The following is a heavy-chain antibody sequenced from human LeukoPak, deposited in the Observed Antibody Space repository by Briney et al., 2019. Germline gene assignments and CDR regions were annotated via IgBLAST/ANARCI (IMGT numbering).Heavy chain of an antibody. V-gene: IGHV3-30*18. CDR2: ISYDGSNK. CDR3: AKGGSSWSRFDL. J-gene: IGHJ4*02. Sequence: PGRSLRLSCAASGFTFSSYGMHWVRQAPGKGLEWVAVISYDGSNKYYADSVKGRFTISRDNSKNTLSLQMNSLRAEDTAVYYCAKGGSSWSRFDLWGQGTLVTVSS. D-gene: IGHD6-13*01. CDR1: GFTFSSYG.